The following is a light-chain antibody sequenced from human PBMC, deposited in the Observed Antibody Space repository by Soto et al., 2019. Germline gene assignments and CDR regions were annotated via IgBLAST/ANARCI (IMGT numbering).Light chain of an antibody. Sequence: QSVLTQPPSVSGAPGQRVTISCTGSNSNIGSGYDVHWYQQRPGGAPKLLIFGNSNRPSGVPDRFSGSKSDTSASLAITGLQAEDEAYFYWQSYDNMMSAYNYVFVTVTKVTVL. CDR1: NSNIGSGYD. CDR2: GNS. V-gene: IGLV1-40*01. CDR3: QSYDNMMSAYNYV. J-gene: IGLJ1*01.